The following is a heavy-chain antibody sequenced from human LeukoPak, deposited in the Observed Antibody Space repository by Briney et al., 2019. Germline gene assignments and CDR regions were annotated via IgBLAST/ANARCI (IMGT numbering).Heavy chain of an antibody. D-gene: IGHD1-26*01. CDR2: IYHSGST. V-gene: IGHV4-34*01. CDR1: GGSFSGYY. Sequence: SETLSLTCAVYGGSFSGYYWSWIRQPPGKGLEWIGEIYHSGSTNYNPSLKSRVTISVDKSKNQFSLKLSSVTAADTAVYYCARCLGSGSYFYYYYYMDVWGKGTTVTVSS. CDR3: ARCLGSGSYFYYYYYMDV. J-gene: IGHJ6*03.